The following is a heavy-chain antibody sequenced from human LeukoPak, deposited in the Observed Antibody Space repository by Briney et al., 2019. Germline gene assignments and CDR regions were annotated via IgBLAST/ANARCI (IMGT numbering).Heavy chain of an antibody. CDR3: ARAVRGYSYGVHPPLFDY. J-gene: IGHJ4*02. Sequence: GGSLRLSCAASGFTFSDYYMSWIRQAPGKGLEWVSYISSSGSTIYYADSVKGRFTISRDNAKSSLYLQMNSLRAEDTAVYYCARAVRGYSYGVHPPLFDYWGQGTLVTVSS. D-gene: IGHD5-18*01. CDR1: GFTFSDYY. CDR2: ISSSGSTI. V-gene: IGHV3-11*01.